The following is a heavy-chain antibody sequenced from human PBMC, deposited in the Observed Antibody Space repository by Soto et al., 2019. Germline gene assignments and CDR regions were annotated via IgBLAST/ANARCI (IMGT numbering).Heavy chain of an antibody. CDR3: ARDRSDDLNYVDAFDI. J-gene: IGHJ3*02. D-gene: IGHD3-10*02. CDR2: IYHSGST. Sequence: NPSETLSLTCTVSGGSVSIGSHYWSWIRQPPGKGLEWIAYIYHSGSTDYNPSLKSRVSISVDLSKNQFSLRLDSVTAADTAVYYCARDRSDDLNYVDAFDIWGPGTRVPVSS. V-gene: IGHV4-61*01. CDR1: GGSVSIGSHY.